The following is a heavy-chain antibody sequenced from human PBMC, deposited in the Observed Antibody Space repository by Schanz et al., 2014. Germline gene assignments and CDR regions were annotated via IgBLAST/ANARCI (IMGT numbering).Heavy chain of an antibody. CDR1: GGTFSSYT. Sequence: QVQLVQSGAEVKKPGSSVKVSCTASGGTFSSYTISWIRQAPGQGLEWMGWINGYNGHTLYAQKFQGRVTMTTDTSTSTSYMELTSLRFDDTAVYYCARGGYSSGWYDRDIAHFDYWGQGTLVTVSS. V-gene: IGHV1-18*01. D-gene: IGHD6-19*01. J-gene: IGHJ4*02. CDR3: ARGGYSSGWYDRDIAHFDY. CDR2: INGYNGHT.